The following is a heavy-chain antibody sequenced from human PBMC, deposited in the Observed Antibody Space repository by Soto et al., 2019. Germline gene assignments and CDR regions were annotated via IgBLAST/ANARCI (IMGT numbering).Heavy chain of an antibody. V-gene: IGHV3-23*01. CDR2: ISGSGGST. Sequence: GGSLRLSCAASGFTFSSYAMSWVRQAPGKGLEWVSAISGSGGSTYYADSVKGRFTISRDNSKNTLYLQMNSLRAEDTAVYYCAKHPSWGYCSGGSCSLEWGIFDYWGQGTLVTVSS. D-gene: IGHD2-15*01. J-gene: IGHJ4*02. CDR3: AKHPSWGYCSGGSCSLEWGIFDY. CDR1: GFTFSSYA.